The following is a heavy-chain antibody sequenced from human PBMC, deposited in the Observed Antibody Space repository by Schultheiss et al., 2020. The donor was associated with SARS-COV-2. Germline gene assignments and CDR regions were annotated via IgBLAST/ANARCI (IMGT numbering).Heavy chain of an antibody. CDR3: ARGDSSGYYYYYYGMDV. CDR2: ISYDGSNK. Sequence: GGSLRLSCAASGFTFSSYGMHWVRQAPGKGLEWVAVISYDGSNKYYADSVKGRFTISRDNSKNTLYLQMNSLRAEDTAVYYCARGDSSGYYYYYYGMDVWGQGTTVTVSS. D-gene: IGHD3-22*01. CDR1: GFTFSSYG. J-gene: IGHJ6*02. V-gene: IGHV3-30*03.